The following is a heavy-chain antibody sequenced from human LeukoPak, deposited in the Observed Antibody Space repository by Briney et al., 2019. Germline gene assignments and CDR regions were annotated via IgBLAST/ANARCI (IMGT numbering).Heavy chain of an antibody. CDR3: NRGRSYFDY. Sequence: GGSLSLSCTGSGFNFGEYAMTWVRQAPGKGLEWVTFIRSKAYGGTTEYAASVKGRFTISRDDSKSIAYLQMNSLKTEDTAVYYSNRGRSYFDYWCQGTLVTVSS. V-gene: IGHV3-49*04. J-gene: IGHJ4*02. CDR1: GFNFGEYA. CDR2: IRSKAYGGTT.